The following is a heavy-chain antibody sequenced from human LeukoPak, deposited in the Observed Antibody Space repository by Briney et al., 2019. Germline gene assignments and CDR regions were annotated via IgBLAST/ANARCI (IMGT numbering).Heavy chain of an antibody. J-gene: IGHJ4*02. CDR3: AREGLHGSGSPSGFEY. CDR2: ISHDANTK. CDR1: GFTFGDYA. V-gene: IGHV3-30*04. Sequence: GGSLRLSCTASGFTFGDYAMSWVRQAPGKGLEWVSFISHDANTKYYPDSVKGRFTVSRDNSRNTLYLQLDSLRVEDTAVYYCAREGLHGSGSPSGFEYWGQGTLVTVSS. D-gene: IGHD3-10*01.